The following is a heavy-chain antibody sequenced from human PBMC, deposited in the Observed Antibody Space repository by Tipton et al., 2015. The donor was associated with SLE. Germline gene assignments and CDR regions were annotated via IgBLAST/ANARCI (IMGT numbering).Heavy chain of an antibody. J-gene: IGHJ1*01. V-gene: IGHV1-18*01. CDR3: ARDLRPVVPFQH. Sequence: QLVQSGAEVKKPGGSVKAFCKAFSYSFTSYGISWGRQAPGQGLERMGCISAYNGNTNYAQKLKGRVTMTTDTSTSTAYMELRSLRSDDTAVYYCARDLRPVVPFQHWGQGTLVTVSS. CDR2: ISAYNGNT. D-gene: IGHD2-2*01. CDR1: SYSFTSYG.